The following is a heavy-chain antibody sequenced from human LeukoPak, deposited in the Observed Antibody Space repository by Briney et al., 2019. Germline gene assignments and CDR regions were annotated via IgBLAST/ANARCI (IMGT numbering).Heavy chain of an antibody. D-gene: IGHD6-13*01. Sequence: SQTLSLTCTVSGGSISSGDYYWSWIRQPPGKGLEWIGYIYYSGSTYYNPSLKSRVTISVDTSKNQFSLKLSSVTAADTAVYYCARDRSRIAAAANDYWGQGTLVTVSS. CDR3: ARDRSRIAAAANDY. V-gene: IGHV4-30-4*01. J-gene: IGHJ4*02. CDR1: GGSISSGDYY. CDR2: IYYSGST.